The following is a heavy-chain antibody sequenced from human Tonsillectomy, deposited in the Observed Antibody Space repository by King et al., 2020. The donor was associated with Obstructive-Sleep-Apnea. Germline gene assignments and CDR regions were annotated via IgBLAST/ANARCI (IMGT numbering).Heavy chain of an antibody. J-gene: IGHJ5*02. V-gene: IGHV3-9*01. CDR1: GFTFDDYA. Sequence: VQLVESGGGLVQPGRSLRLSCAASGFTFDDYAMHWVRQAPGKGLEWVSGISWNSGSIGYADSVKGRFTISRDNAKNSLYLQMNSLRAEDTALYYCAKDQFPSYYGSGRIGWFDPWGQGTLVTVSS. D-gene: IGHD3-10*01. CDR2: ISWNSGSI. CDR3: AKDQFPSYYGSGRIGWFDP.